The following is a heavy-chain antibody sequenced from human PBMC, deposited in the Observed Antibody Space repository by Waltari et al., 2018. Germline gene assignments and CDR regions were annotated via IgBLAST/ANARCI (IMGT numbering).Heavy chain of an antibody. CDR3: AGAMVQGGYFDY. D-gene: IGHD3-10*01. J-gene: IGHJ4*02. CDR2: IYHSGST. Sequence: QVQLQESGPGLVKPSETLSLTCPVSGYSISSGYYWGLIRQPPGRGLEWIGSIYHSGSTYYNPSLKSRVTISVDTSKNQFSLKLSSVTAADTAVYYCAGAMVQGGYFDYWGQGTLVTVSS. V-gene: IGHV4-38-2*02. CDR1: GYSISSGYY.